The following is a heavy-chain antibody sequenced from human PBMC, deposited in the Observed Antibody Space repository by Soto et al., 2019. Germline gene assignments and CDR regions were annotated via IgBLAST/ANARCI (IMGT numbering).Heavy chain of an antibody. V-gene: IGHV2-5*02. Sequence: QITLRESGPPLVKPTQTLTLTCTFSGFSLTTTGVGVGWFRQPPGRALEWLALIYWDDDKRYSPSLKNRLTITKDTSKNQVVLTMSNMDPVDTATFYCAHREFDGIREVIRWFDPWGQGILVTVSS. CDR3: AHREFDGIREVIRWFDP. D-gene: IGHD3-10*01. J-gene: IGHJ5*01. CDR1: GFSLTTTGVG. CDR2: IYWDDDK.